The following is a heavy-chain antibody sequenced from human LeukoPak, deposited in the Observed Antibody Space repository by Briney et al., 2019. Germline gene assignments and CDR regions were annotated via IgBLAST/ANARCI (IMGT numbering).Heavy chain of an antibody. D-gene: IGHD1-14*01. J-gene: IGHJ4*02. V-gene: IGHV3-7*01. CDR2: IKQGGSDK. CDR3: TRDRSRAEDD. CDR1: GFTFSGHW. Sequence: GGSLRLSCAASGFTFSGHWMSWVRQAPGKGLEWVANIKQGGSDKYYVDSVKGRFTISRDNANNLLYLQMNSLRGEDTAVYYCTRDRSRAEDDWGQGTLVTVSS.